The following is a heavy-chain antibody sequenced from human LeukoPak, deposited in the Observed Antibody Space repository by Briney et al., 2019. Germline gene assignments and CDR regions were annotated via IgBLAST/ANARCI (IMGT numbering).Heavy chain of an antibody. V-gene: IGHV1-8*01. J-gene: IGHJ4*02. CDR1: GYTFTSYD. Sequence: GASGKVSCKASGYTFTSYDINWVRQATGQGLEWMGWMNPNSGNTGYAQKFQGRVTMTRNTSISIAYMELSSLRSEDTAVYYCARGLYCTNGECRDYWGQGTLVTVSS. CDR2: MNPNSGNT. D-gene: IGHD2-8*01. CDR3: ARGLYCTNGECRDY.